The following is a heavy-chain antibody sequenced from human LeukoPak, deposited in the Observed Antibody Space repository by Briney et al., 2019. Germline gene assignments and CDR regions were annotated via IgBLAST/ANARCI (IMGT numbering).Heavy chain of an antibody. V-gene: IGHV3-30-3*01. CDR2: ISYVGGDK. CDR1: GFSLSSYT. Sequence: GGSLRLSCVASGFSLSSYTMHWVRQAPGEGLEWVAVISYVGGDKYHADSVKGRFTISRDNSKNALYLQMNNLRTDDTAVYYCAKVAGGQQPAAYYYGMDVWGQGTTVTVSS. CDR3: AKVAGGQQPAAYYYGMDV. J-gene: IGHJ6*02. D-gene: IGHD6-13*01.